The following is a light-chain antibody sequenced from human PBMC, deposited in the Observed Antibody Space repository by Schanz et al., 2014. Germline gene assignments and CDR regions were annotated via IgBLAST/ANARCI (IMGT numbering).Light chain of an antibody. CDR2: DVS. CDR1: TSDVGGYNY. J-gene: IGLJ2*01. CDR3: SSYAGNNDFGV. Sequence: QSALTQPASVSGSPGQSITISCTGTTSDVGGYNYVSWYQQHPGKAPKLMIYDVSNRPSGVPDRFSGSKSGNTASLTVSGLQAEDEADYYCSSYAGNNDFGVFGGGTKLTVL. V-gene: IGLV2-8*01.